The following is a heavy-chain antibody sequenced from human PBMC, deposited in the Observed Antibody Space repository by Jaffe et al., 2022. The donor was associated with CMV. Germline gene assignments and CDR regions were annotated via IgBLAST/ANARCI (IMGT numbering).Heavy chain of an antibody. CDR2: FSAGTSDT. CDR3: VRTWWGDSFDL. Sequence: QVQLVQSGSQVGKPGSSVKVSCKASGFTFITYPMHWVRQGPGQRLEWLAYFSAGTSDTAFSQNFQGRVTITTDTSATTVQMELSSLTAEDTAMYYCVRTWWGDSFDLWGQGTMVTVSS. D-gene: IGHD2-15*01. J-gene: IGHJ3*01. CDR1: GFTFITYP. V-gene: IGHV1-3*01.